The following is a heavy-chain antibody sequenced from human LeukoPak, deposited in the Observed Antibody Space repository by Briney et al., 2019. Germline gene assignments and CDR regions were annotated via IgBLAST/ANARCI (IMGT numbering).Heavy chain of an antibody. CDR3: ARDGVIGWFGELDYYYYMDV. Sequence: GGSLRLSCAASGFTFSSYAMHWVRQGPGKGLEYVSAISSNGGSTYYANSVKGRFTISRDNSKNTLYLQMGSLRVEDMAVYYCARDGVIGWFGELDYYYYMDVWGKGTTVTVSS. V-gene: IGHV3-64*01. CDR2: ISSNGGST. D-gene: IGHD3-10*01. CDR1: GFTFSSYA. J-gene: IGHJ6*03.